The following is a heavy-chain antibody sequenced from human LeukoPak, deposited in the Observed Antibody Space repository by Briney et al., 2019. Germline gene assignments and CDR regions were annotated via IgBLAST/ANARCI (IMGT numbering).Heavy chain of an antibody. CDR1: GYSFTNYW. CDR3: ASPDYYDSSGYSPGVGY. Sequence: ESLKISCKGSGYSFTNYWIGWVRQMPGKGLEWMGIIYPGDSDTRYSPSFQGKVTISADKSISTAYLQWSSLKASDTAMYYCASPDYYDSSGYSPGVGYWGQGTLVTVSS. J-gene: IGHJ4*02. V-gene: IGHV5-51*01. D-gene: IGHD3-22*01. CDR2: IYPGDSDT.